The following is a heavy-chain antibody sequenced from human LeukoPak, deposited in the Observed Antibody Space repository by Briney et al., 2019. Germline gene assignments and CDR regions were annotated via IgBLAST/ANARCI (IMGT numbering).Heavy chain of an antibody. CDR2: IYSGGST. J-gene: IGHJ4*02. Sequence: GGSLRLSCAASGFTFSSNYMSWVRQAPGKGLEWVSVIYSGGSTYYADSVKGRFTISRDNSKNTLYLQMNSLRAEDTGVYYCARDVYDSSGYYSGYWGQGTLVTVSS. D-gene: IGHD3-22*01. CDR3: ARDVYDSSGYYSGY. V-gene: IGHV3-53*01. CDR1: GFTFSSNY.